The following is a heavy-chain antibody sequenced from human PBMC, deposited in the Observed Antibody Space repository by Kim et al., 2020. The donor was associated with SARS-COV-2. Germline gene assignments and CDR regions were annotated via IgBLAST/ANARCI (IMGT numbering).Heavy chain of an antibody. CDR2: ISSSSSYT. V-gene: IGHV3-11*06. D-gene: IGHD6-19*01. CDR1: GFTFSDYY. CDR3: ARVVPKRYSSGLIDY. Sequence: GGSLRLSCAASGFTFSDYYMSWIRQAPGKGLEWVSYISSSSSYTNYADSVKGRFTISRDNAKNSLYLQMNSLRAEDTAVYYCARVVPKRYSSGLIDYWGQGTLVTVSS. J-gene: IGHJ4*02.